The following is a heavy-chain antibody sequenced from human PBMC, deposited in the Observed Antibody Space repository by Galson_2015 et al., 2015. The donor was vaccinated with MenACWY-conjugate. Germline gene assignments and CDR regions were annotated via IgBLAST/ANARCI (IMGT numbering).Heavy chain of an antibody. D-gene: IGHD6-19*01. J-gene: IGHJ4*02. V-gene: IGHV1-69*08. CDR3: ARGQQWGDDFDA. Sequence: SVKVSCKASGGSFTTYTISWVRQAPGQGLEWMGRVIPALGTANYAQEFQGRVTIAADKSTRTVYMDLSSLRSEDTAVYYCARGQQWGDDFDAWGQGTLVIVSS. CDR2: VIPALGTA. CDR1: GGSFTTYT.